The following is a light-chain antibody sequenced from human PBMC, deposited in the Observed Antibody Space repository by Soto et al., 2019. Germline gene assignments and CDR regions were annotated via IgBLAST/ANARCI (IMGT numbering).Light chain of an antibody. J-gene: IGKJ5*01. CDR1: QSISGW. CDR2: DAS. Sequence: DIQMTQSPSTLSASVGDRVTITCRASQSISGWLAWYQQKPGKAPNLLIYDASSLESGVPSRFSGSGSGTEFTLTISSLQPADFATYYCQHYDSYPITFGQGTRLEI. CDR3: QHYDSYPIT. V-gene: IGKV1-5*01.